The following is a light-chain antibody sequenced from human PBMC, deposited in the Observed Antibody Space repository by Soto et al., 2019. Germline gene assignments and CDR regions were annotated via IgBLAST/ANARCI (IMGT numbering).Light chain of an antibody. CDR3: QAYDYSLTASV. CDR2: GNR. CDR1: SSNLGAGYD. Sequence: QSVLTQPPSVSGAPGQRVTISCTGNSSNLGAGYDVHWYQQLPGTAPKVVIYGNRNRPSGVPERFSGSKSGTSASLAITGIQAEDAAEYYCQAYDYSLTASVFGGGTKLTVL. J-gene: IGLJ3*02. V-gene: IGLV1-40*01.